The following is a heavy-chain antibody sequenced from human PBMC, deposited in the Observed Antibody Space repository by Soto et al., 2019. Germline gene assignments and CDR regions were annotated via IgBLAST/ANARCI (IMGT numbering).Heavy chain of an antibody. D-gene: IGHD1-26*01. CDR2: ISAYNGNT. CDR1: GYTYTSYG. J-gene: IGHJ4*02. CDR3: AREKGSYSHDY. V-gene: IGHV1-18*01. Sequence: GASVKVSCKASGYTYTSYGIIWVRQAPGQGLERMGWISAYNGNTNYAQKLQGRVTMTTDTSTSTAYMELSSLRSEDTAVYYCAREKGSYSHDYWGQGTLVTVSS.